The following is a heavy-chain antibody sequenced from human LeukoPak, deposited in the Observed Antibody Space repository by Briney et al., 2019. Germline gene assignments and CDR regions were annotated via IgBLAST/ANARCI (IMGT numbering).Heavy chain of an antibody. Sequence: GESLQISCKGSGYSFTSYWIGWVRQMPGKGLEWMGIIYPGDSDTRYSPSFQGQVTISADKSISTAYLQWSSLKASDTAMYYCARLLGYCSGGSCYPPDYWGQGTLVTVSS. CDR2: IYPGDSDT. CDR1: GYSFTSYW. D-gene: IGHD2-15*01. CDR3: ARLLGYCSGGSCYPPDY. J-gene: IGHJ4*02. V-gene: IGHV5-51*01.